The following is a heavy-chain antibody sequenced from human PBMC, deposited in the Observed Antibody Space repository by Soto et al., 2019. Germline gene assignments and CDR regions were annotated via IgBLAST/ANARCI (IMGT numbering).Heavy chain of an antibody. D-gene: IGHD6-13*01. V-gene: IGHV5-51*01. Sequence: GESLKISCTGSGYSFAGYWIAWVRQMPGKGLEWMGIIYPGDSDTRYSLSFQGQVTITADKSISTAYLQWSSLKASDTAMYYCARRGYSNTDGYFQHWGQGTLVTAPQ. CDR3: ARRGYSNTDGYFQH. CDR1: GYSFAGYW. J-gene: IGHJ1*01. CDR2: IYPGDSDT.